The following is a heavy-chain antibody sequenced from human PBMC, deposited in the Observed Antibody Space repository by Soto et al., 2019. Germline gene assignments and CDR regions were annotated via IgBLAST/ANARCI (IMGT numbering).Heavy chain of an antibody. CDR1: GGSISSGGYY. CDR3: ALEHYYDSSGYYSRGYWFDP. Sequence: SETLSLTCTVSGGSISSGGYYWSWIRQHPGKGLEWIGYIYYSGSTYYNPSLKSRVTISVDTSKNQFSLKLSSVTAADTAVYYCALEHYYDSSGYYSRGYWFDPWGQGTLVTVSS. CDR2: IYYSGST. V-gene: IGHV4-31*03. J-gene: IGHJ5*02. D-gene: IGHD3-22*01.